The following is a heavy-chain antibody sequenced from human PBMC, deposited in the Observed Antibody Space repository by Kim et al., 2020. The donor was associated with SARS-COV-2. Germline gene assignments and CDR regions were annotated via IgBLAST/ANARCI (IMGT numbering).Heavy chain of an antibody. Sequence: GGSLRLFCAPSGFTFSADAMTWVRQAPGKGLEWVSAISATGGTTYYADSVRGRFAISRDNSKHMLHLQIKRLTPEDTALYYCVKGRISASGPVDFWRQG. CDR2: ISATGGTT. CDR3: VKGRISASGPVDF. V-gene: IGHV3-23*01. J-gene: IGHJ4*02. CDR1: GFTFSADA. D-gene: IGHD6-13*01.